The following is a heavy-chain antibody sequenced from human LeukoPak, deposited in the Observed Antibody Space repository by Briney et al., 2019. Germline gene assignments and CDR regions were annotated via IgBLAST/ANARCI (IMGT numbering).Heavy chain of an antibody. J-gene: IGHJ4*02. CDR1: GGSISSGGYY. CDR3: ARLSGYSSGHYYSDY. Sequence: SQTLSLTCTVSGGSISSGGYYWSWIRQHPGKGLEWIGYIYYSGSTYYNPSLKSRVTISVDTSKNQSSLKLSSVTAADTAVYYCARLSGYSSGHYYSDYWGQGTLVTVSS. D-gene: IGHD3-22*01. CDR2: IYYSGST. V-gene: IGHV4-31*03.